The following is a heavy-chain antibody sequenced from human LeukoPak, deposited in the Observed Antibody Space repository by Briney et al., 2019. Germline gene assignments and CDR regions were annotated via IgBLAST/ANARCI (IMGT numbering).Heavy chain of an antibody. D-gene: IGHD2-8*01. CDR1: GGSISSTSYY. CDR3: ARGPGYCTNGVCWYFHL. CDR2: IHTTGRT. Sequence: PSETLSLTCTVSGGSISSTSYYWTWIRQPAGKGLEWIGRIHTTGRTTYNPALKSRVTISIDTSKNEFSLKLSSVTAADTAVYFCARGPGYCTNGVCWYFHLWGRGTLVTVSS. V-gene: IGHV4-61*02. J-gene: IGHJ2*01.